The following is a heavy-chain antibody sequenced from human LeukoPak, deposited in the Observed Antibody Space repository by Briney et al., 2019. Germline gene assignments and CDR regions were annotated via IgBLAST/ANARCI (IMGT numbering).Heavy chain of an antibody. CDR1: GGSISSYY. CDR2: IYYSGST. CDR3: ARHYGGILEYFDL. V-gene: IGHV4-59*01. J-gene: IGHJ2*01. Sequence: SETLSPTCTVSGGSISSYYWSWIRQPPGKGLEWIGYIYYSGSTNYNPSLKSRVTISVDTSKNQFSLKLSSVTAADTAVYYCARHYGGILEYFDLWGRGTLVTVSS. D-gene: IGHD4-23*01.